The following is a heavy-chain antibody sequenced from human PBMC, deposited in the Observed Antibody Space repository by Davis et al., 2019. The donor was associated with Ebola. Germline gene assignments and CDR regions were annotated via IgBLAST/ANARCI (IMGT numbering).Heavy chain of an antibody. CDR3: ASDIAAAPHLI. CDR1: GFTFSSYA. J-gene: IGHJ3*02. Sequence: GGSLRLSCAASGFTFSSYAMSWVRQAPGKGLEWVSSISSSSSYIYYADSVKGRFTISRHNSKNTLYLQMNSLRAEDTAVYYCASDIAAAPHLIWGQGTMVTVSS. D-gene: IGHD6-13*01. V-gene: IGHV3-21*04. CDR2: ISSSSSYI.